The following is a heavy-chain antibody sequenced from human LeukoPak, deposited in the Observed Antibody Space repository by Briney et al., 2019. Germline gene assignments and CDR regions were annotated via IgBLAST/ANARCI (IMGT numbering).Heavy chain of an antibody. CDR1: GFTFRSYW. D-gene: IGHD6-6*01. Sequence: GGSLRLSCAVSGFTFRSYWMHWVRQAPGKGLVWVSRISGDGSMTNYADSVKGRFTIYRDNAKNTVYVQMNSLRAEDTAVYYCARYSSSSGGASHYLDYWGQGTLVTVSS. J-gene: IGHJ4*02. V-gene: IGHV3-74*01. CDR2: ISGDGSMT. CDR3: ARYSSSSGGASHYLDY.